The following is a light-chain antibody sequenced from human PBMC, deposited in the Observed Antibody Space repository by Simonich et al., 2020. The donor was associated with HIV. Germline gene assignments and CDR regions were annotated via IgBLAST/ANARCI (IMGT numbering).Light chain of an antibody. CDR1: QSVLYSSNNKNY. CDR3: QQVHDWPLT. CDR2: WAS. Sequence: DIVMTQSPDSLAVSLGERATINCKSSQSVLYSSNNKNYLAWYQQKPGQPPKLLIYWASTRESGVPDRFSGSGSGTDFTLTISSLQAEDVAVYYCQQVHDWPLTFGQGTKVEIK. J-gene: IGKJ1*01. V-gene: IGKV4-1*01.